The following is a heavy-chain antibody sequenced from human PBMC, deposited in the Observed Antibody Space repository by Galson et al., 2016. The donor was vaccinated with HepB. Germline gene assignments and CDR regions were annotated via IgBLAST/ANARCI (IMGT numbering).Heavy chain of an antibody. D-gene: IGHD3-22*01. CDR2: ISGTNGFI. CDR3: ARDLDSRYCYSYHVMDV. Sequence: SLRLSCAASGFTFSNYNMNWVRQAPGKGLEWVSSISGTNGFIYQADSVKGRFTISRDNAKNSLYLQMSSLRADDTAVYFCARDLDSRYCYSYHVMDVWGQGTTVTVSS. J-gene: IGHJ6*02. V-gene: IGHV3-21*01. CDR1: GFTFSNYN.